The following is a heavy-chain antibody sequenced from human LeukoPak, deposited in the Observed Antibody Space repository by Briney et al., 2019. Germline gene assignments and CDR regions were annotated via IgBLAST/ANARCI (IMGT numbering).Heavy chain of an antibody. CDR1: GFTFNSYA. CDR3: AKDRGYYDSSGLFDY. Sequence: PGGSLRLSCAASGFTFNSYALSWVRQAPGKGLEWVSAISGSGGSTYSADSVKGRFTISRDNSKNTLYLQMNSLRAEDTAVYYCAKDRGYYDSSGLFDYWGQGTLVTVSS. CDR2: ISGSGGST. V-gene: IGHV3-23*01. J-gene: IGHJ4*02. D-gene: IGHD3-22*01.